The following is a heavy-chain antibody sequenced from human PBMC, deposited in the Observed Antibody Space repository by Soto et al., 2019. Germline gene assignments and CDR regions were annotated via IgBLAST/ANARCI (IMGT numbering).Heavy chain of an antibody. J-gene: IGHJ5*02. CDR2: IYYSGST. V-gene: IGHV4-30-4*01. D-gene: IGHD2-2*02. CDR1: GGSISSGDYY. CDR3: AKAGGPYCSSTSCYKGNWFDP. Sequence: KTSETLSLTCTVSGGSISSGDYYWSWIRQPPGKGLEWIGYIYYSGSTYYNPSLKSRVTISVDTSKNQFSLKLSSVTAADTAVYYCAKAGGPYCSSTSCYKGNWFDPWGQGTLVTVSS.